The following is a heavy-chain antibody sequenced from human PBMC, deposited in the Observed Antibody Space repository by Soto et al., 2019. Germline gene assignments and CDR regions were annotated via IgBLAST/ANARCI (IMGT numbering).Heavy chain of an antibody. D-gene: IGHD5-18*01. Sequence: QVQLVESGGGVVQPGRSLRLSCAASGFTFSNYAIHWVRQAPGKGLEWVAVLSYDGNNIHYADSVKGRFTVSRDNSKNTLFLQMTSLRAEDTALYYCARGPIGDAAMVTNYFDYWCQGTLVTVSS. J-gene: IGHJ4*02. V-gene: IGHV3-30-3*01. CDR3: ARGPIGDAAMVTNYFDY. CDR2: LSYDGNNI. CDR1: GFTFSNYA.